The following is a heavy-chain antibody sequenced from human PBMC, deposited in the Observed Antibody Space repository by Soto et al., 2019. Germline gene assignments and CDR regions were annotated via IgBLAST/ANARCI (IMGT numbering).Heavy chain of an antibody. CDR2: ISGRGGST. V-gene: IGHV3-23*01. CDR1: GFTFSSYA. Sequence: EVQLLESGGGLVQPGGSLRLSCAASGFTFSSYAMSWVRQAPGTGLEWVSDISGRGGSTNYADSVKGRFTISRDNSKNTLYLQMNSLRAEDTAVYYCAKAGGVIVRYYYYMDVWGKGTTVTVSS. CDR3: AKAGGVIVRYYYYMDV. D-gene: IGHD3-16*02. J-gene: IGHJ6*03.